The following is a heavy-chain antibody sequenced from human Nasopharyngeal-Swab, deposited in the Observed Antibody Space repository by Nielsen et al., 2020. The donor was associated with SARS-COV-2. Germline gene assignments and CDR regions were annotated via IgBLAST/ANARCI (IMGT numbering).Heavy chain of an antibody. Sequence: GESLKISCKGSGYSFTSYWISWVRQVPGKGLEWMGRIDPSDSYTNYSPSFQGHVTISADKSISTAYLQWSSLKASDTAMYYCARAGLPDTYYHYYGMDVWGQGTTVTVSS. J-gene: IGHJ6*02. CDR2: IDPSDSYT. CDR1: GYSFTSYW. V-gene: IGHV5-10-1*01. CDR3: ARAGLPDTYYHYYGMDV. D-gene: IGHD3/OR15-3a*01.